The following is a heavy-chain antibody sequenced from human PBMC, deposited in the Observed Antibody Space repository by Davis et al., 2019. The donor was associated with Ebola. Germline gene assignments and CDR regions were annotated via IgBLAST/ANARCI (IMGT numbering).Heavy chain of an antibody. CDR3: AKDTSNVWFDV. CDR1: GFTVSSNY. D-gene: IGHD6-19*01. Sequence: GGSLRLSCAASGFTVSSNYMSWVRQAPGKGLEWVSTLGLSADTYYADSVKGRFTISRDNSKNTLHLQMNSLRVEDTAIYYCAKDTSNVWFDVWGQGTMVTVSS. CDR2: LGLSADT. V-gene: IGHV3-53*01. J-gene: IGHJ3*01.